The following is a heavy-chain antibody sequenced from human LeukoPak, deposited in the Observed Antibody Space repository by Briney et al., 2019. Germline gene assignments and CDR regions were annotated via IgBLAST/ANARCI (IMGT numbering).Heavy chain of an antibody. CDR3: ARGESITIFGVVIPRNGMDV. CDR1: GFTFSSYA. CDR2: SSSSGTTV. Sequence: GGSLRLSCAASGFTFSSYAMSWIRQAPGKGLEWASYSSSSGTTVNYADSVKGRFTISRDNAKSSLHLQMNSLRAEDTAVYYCARGESITIFGVVIPRNGMDVWGQGTTVTVSS. V-gene: IGHV3-11*01. D-gene: IGHD3-3*01. J-gene: IGHJ6*02.